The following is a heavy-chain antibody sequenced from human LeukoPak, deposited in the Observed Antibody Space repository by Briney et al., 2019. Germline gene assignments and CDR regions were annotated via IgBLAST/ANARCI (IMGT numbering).Heavy chain of an antibody. J-gene: IGHJ4*02. Sequence: ASVKVSCKASGYTFTSYGISWVRQAPGQGLEWMGWISAYNGNTNYAQKLQGRVTMTTDTSTSTAYMELRSLRSDDTAVYYCARVLLGGSSSWYYFDYWGQGTLVTVSS. CDR2: ISAYNGNT. D-gene: IGHD6-13*01. CDR3: ARVLLGGSSSWYYFDY. CDR1: GYTFTSYG. V-gene: IGHV1-18*01.